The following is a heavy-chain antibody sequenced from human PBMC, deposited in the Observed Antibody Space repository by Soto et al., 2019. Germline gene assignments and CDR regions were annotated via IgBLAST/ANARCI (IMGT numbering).Heavy chain of an antibody. CDR1: GGSISSSNW. J-gene: IGHJ6*02. V-gene: IGHV4-4*02. Sequence: QVQLQESGPGLVKPSGTLSLTCAVSGGSISSSNWWSWVRQPPGKGLEWIGEIYHSGSTNYNPSLKNRVTISVDKSKNQFSLKLSSVTAADTAVYYWARVPNWNYGMDVWGQGTTVTVSS. CDR3: ARVPNWNYGMDV. CDR2: IYHSGST. D-gene: IGHD1-20*01.